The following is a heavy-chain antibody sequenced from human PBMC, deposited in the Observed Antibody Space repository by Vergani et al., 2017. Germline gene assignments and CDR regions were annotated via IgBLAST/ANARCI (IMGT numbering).Heavy chain of an antibody. Sequence: QVQLVESGGGVVQPGGSLRLSCAASGFTFSRYGIHWVRQAPGKGLQWVAFIRFDGSNKYYVDSVKGRFTISRDNSKNTLYLQMNSLRAEDTAVYYCSKERTSPDTSAGYYYYSGMDVWGQGTTVTVSS. CDR1: GFTFSRYG. CDR2: IRFDGSNK. V-gene: IGHV3-30*02. D-gene: IGHD1-1*01. CDR3: SKERTSPDTSAGYYYYSGMDV. J-gene: IGHJ6*02.